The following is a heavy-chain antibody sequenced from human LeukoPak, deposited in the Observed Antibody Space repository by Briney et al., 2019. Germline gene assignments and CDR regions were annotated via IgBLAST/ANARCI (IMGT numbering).Heavy chain of an antibody. Sequence: GGSLRLSCSASGFTFSNYGMHWVRQAPGKGLEWVSYISSSGSTLYYADSVKGRFTISRDNAKNSLYLQMNSLRAEDTAVYYCARNSGWDPFDYWGQGTLVTVSS. D-gene: IGHD6-19*01. CDR1: GFTFSNYG. J-gene: IGHJ4*02. CDR2: ISSSGSTL. V-gene: IGHV3-48*04. CDR3: ARNSGWDPFDY.